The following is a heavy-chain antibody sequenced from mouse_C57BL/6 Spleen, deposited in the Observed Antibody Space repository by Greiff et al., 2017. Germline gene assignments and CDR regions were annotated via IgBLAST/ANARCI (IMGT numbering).Heavy chain of an antibody. CDR1: GFNIKDYY. CDR2: IDPEDGET. J-gene: IGHJ2*01. CDR3: ARGLTGTSDY. V-gene: IGHV14-2*01. Sequence: VQLQQSGAELVKPGASVKLSCTASGFNIKDYYMHWVKQRTEQGLEWIGRIDPEDGETKCAPKFQGKATITADTSSNTAYLQLSSLTSEDTAVYYCARGLTGTSDYWGQGTTLTVSS. D-gene: IGHD4-1*01.